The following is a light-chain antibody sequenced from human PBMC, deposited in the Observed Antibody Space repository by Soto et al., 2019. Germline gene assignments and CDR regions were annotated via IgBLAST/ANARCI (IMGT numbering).Light chain of an antibody. CDR3: QHYDTSPLT. J-gene: IGKJ4*01. CDR2: GAS. V-gene: IGKV3-20*01. Sequence: EIVLSQSPGTLSLSPGERATLSCSASQSVSSNFLAWYQQKPGQAPRLLIYGASSRATGIPDRFSGSGSGTDFTLTISRLEPEDFAVYYCQHYDTSPLTFGGGTKLEIK. CDR1: QSVSSNF.